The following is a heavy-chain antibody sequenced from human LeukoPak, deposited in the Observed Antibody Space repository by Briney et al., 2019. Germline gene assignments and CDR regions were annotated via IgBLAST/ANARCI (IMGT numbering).Heavy chain of an antibody. CDR3: AKVRRIAAAEDY. CDR2: IGYDGRNK. V-gene: IGHV3-30*02. Sequence: GGSLRLSCAASGFTFSSYGIHWVRQAPGKGLEWVTFIGYDGRNKYYADSVKGRFTISRDNSKNTLYLQMNSLRAEDTAVYYCAKVRRIAAAEDYWGQGTLVTVSS. J-gene: IGHJ4*02. CDR1: GFTFSSYG. D-gene: IGHD6-13*01.